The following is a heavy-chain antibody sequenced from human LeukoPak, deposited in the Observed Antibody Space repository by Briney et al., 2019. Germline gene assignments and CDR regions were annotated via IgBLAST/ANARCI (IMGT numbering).Heavy chain of an antibody. CDR2: FNPNSGGT. CDR1: GYTFTGYY. J-gene: IGHJ4*02. Sequence: WASVKVSCKASGYTFTGYYMHWVRQAPGQGLEWMGWFNPNSGGTNYAQKFQGRVTMTRDTSISTAYMELSRLRSDDTAVYYCARGTGTRVYFDYWGQGTLVTVSS. CDR3: ARGTGTRVYFDY. V-gene: IGHV1-2*02. D-gene: IGHD1-7*01.